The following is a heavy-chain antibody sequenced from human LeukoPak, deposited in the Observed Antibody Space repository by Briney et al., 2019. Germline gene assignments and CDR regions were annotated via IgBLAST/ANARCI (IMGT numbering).Heavy chain of an antibody. CDR3: AREGDYDYGDYDAIPPRYFDY. CDR1: GFTFDTYW. V-gene: IGHV3-74*01. J-gene: IGHJ4*02. Sequence: PGGSLRLSCAASGFTFDTYWMHWVRQAPGKGLVWVSRIHRDGNNINYADFVQGRFTVSRDNAKNSLYLQMNSLRAEDTAVYYCAREGDYDYGDYDAIPPRYFDYWGQGTLVTVSS. CDR2: IHRDGNNI. D-gene: IGHD4-17*01.